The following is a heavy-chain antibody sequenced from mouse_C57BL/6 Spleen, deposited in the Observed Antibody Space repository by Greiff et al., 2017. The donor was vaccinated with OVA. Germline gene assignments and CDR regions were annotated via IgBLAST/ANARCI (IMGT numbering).Heavy chain of an antibody. CDR2: INYDGSST. CDR1: GFTFSDYY. D-gene: IGHD2-4*01. V-gene: IGHV5-16*01. J-gene: IGHJ2*01. Sequence: EVQRVESEGGLVQPGSSMKLSCTASGFTFSDYYMAWVRQVPEKGLEWVANINYDGSSTYYLDSLKSRFIISRDNAKNILYLQMSSLKSEDTATYYCAREAIYYDFFDYWGQGTTLTVSS. CDR3: AREAIYYDFFDY.